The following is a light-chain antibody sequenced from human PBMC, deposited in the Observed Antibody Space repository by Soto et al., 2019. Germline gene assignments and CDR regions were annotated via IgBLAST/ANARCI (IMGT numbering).Light chain of an antibody. V-gene: IGKV1-8*01. J-gene: IGKJ2*01. CDR2: AAS. Sequence: AIRMTQSPSSLSASTGDRVTITCRASQGISRDLAWYQQKPGKAPKLLIYAASTLQSGVPSRFSGSGSGTDFTLTSSCLQSEDFATYYCQQYYSYPYTFGQGTKLEIK. CDR1: QGISRD. CDR3: QQYYSYPYT.